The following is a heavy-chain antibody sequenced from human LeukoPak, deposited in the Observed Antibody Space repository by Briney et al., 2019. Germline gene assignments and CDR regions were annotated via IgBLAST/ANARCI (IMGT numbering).Heavy chain of an antibody. Sequence: GGSLRLSCAASGFTFSSYAMSWVRQAPGKGLEWVSAISGSGGSTYYADSVKGRFTISRDNSKNTVFLQMNSLRPEDTAVYYCAKDGLGIWSPGYFDYWGRGTLVTVSS. D-gene: IGHD3-16*01. CDR2: ISGSGGST. J-gene: IGHJ4*02. V-gene: IGHV3-23*01. CDR1: GFTFSSYA. CDR3: AKDGLGIWSPGYFDY.